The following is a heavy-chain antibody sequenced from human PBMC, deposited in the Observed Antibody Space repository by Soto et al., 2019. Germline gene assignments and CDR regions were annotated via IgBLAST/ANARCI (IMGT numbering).Heavy chain of an antibody. Sequence: QLQLQESGPGLVKPSETLSLTCTVSGGSISSSSYYWGWIRQPPGKGLEWIGSIYYSGSTYYNPSLKSRVTISVDTSKNQFSLKLSSVTAADTAVYYCARESIAAAGIDYWGQGTLVTVSS. CDR1: GGSISSSSYY. D-gene: IGHD6-13*01. CDR2: IYYSGST. V-gene: IGHV4-39*02. J-gene: IGHJ4*02. CDR3: ARESIAAAGIDY.